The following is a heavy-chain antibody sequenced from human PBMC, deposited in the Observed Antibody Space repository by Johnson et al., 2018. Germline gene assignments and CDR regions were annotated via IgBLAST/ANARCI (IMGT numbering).Heavy chain of an antibody. D-gene: IGHD2-21*01. CDR1: GYTFTSYD. V-gene: IGHV1-8*01. J-gene: IGHJ6*02. CDR2: LNPHTGER. Sequence: QLVESGAEVRKPGASVKVSCKASGYTFTSYDLSWVRQATGQGPEWMGWLNPHTGERGYAQKFQGRVTMTRDTSMSTAYMELSRLTSEDTAVYYCARTLVVLTPYCMDVWGQGTTVIVSS. CDR3: ARTLVVLTPYCMDV.